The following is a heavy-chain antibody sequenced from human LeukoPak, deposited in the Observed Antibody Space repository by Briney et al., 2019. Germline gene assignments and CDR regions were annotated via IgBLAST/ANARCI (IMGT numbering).Heavy chain of an antibody. V-gene: IGHV3-33*06. D-gene: IGHD2-15*01. CDR2: IWYDGSNK. CDR3: AKAGVDVVAAGDY. J-gene: IGHJ4*02. Sequence: GRSLRLSCAASGFTFSSYGMHWVRQAPGKGLEWVAVIWYDGSNKYYADSVKGRFTISRDNSKNTLYLQMNSLRAEDTAVYYCAKAGVDVVAAGDYWGQGTLVTVSS. CDR1: GFTFSSYG.